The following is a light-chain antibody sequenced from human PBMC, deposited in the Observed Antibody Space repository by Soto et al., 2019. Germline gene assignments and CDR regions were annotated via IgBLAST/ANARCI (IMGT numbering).Light chain of an antibody. Sequence: DILMTQSPSSVSASVGDRVTITCRASQTLGTWFAWYQHDPGEAPNLLIYAASSLQSGVPSRFCGSGSGTEFTLSISSLQPEDCATYYCQQANSFPHTFGRGTKVEIK. CDR1: QTLGTW. CDR2: AAS. V-gene: IGKV1-12*01. CDR3: QQANSFPHT. J-gene: IGKJ4*01.